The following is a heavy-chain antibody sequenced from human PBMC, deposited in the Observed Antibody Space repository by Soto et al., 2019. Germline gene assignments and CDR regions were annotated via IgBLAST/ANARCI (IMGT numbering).Heavy chain of an antibody. Sequence: GSVKVSCKASGYTFTGYYMHWVRQAPGQGLEWMGWINPNSGGTNYAQKFQGWVTMTRDTSISTAYMELSRLRSDDTAVYYCARVRYGSGSYVDYWGQGTLVTVSS. CDR3: ARVRYGSGSYVDY. D-gene: IGHD3-10*01. V-gene: IGHV1-2*04. J-gene: IGHJ4*02. CDR1: GYTFTGYY. CDR2: INPNSGGT.